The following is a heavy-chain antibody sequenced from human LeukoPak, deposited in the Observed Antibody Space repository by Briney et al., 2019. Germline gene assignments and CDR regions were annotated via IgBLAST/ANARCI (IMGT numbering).Heavy chain of an antibody. CDR3: ARRQTAKWELLSLFDY. CDR1: GYTFTGYY. D-gene: IGHD1-26*01. CDR2: INPNSGGT. V-gene: IGHV1-2*02. J-gene: IGHJ4*02. Sequence: ASVKVSCKASGYTFTGYYMHWVRQAPGQGLEWMGWINPNSGGTNYAQKFQGRVTMTRDTSISTAYMELSRLRSDDTAVYYCARRQTAKWELLSLFDYWGQGTLVTVSS.